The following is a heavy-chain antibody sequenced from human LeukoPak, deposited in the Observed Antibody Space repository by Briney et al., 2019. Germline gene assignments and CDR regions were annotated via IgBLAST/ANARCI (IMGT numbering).Heavy chain of an antibody. D-gene: IGHD3-22*01. J-gene: IGHJ3*02. CDR1: GFNVSSNY. V-gene: IGHV3-66*01. CDR3: ARDISSGYYDAFDI. CDR2: IYSGGST. Sequence: PGGSLRLSCEASGFNVSSNYMSWVRQAPGKGLEWVSVIYSGGSTYYADSVKGRFTISRDNSKNTLYLQMNSLRAEDTAVYYCARDISSGYYDAFDIWGQGTMVTVSS.